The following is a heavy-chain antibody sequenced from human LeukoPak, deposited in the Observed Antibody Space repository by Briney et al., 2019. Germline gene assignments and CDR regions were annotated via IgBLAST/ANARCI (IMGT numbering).Heavy chain of an antibody. CDR2: INPSGGST. J-gene: IGHJ4*02. CDR3: ARDRPHSGGVGATVMDY. D-gene: IGHD1-26*01. V-gene: IGHV1-46*01. CDR1: GYTFTSYY. Sequence: ASVKVSCKASGYTFTSYYMHWVRQAPGQGLEWMGIINPSGGSTSCAQKFQGRVTMTRDTSTSTVYMELSSLRSEDTAVYYCARDRPHSGGVGATVMDYWGQGTLVTVSS.